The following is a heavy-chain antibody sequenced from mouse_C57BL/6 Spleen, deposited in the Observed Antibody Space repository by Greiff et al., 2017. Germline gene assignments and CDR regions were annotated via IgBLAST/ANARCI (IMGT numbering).Heavy chain of an antibody. CDR1: GYAFSSSW. D-gene: IGHD2-3*01. J-gene: IGHJ2*01. Sequence: VQLQQSGPELVKPGASVKISCKASGYAFSSSWMNWVKQRPGKGLEWIGRIYPGDGDTHYNQKFKDKATLTVDKSSSTAYMQLSSLTSEDSAAYYCARSDGYYYFDYWGQGTTLTVSS. CDR2: IYPGDGDT. CDR3: ARSDGYYYFDY. V-gene: IGHV1-82*01.